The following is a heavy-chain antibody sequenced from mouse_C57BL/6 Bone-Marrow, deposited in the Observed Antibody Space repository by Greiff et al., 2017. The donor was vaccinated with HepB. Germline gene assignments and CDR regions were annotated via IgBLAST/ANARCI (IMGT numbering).Heavy chain of an antibody. V-gene: IGHV1-55*01. D-gene: IGHD1-1*01. CDR1: GYTFTSYW. CDR2: IYPGSGST. CDR3: ARNYGLYWYFDV. J-gene: IGHJ1*03. Sequence: VQLQQSGAELVKPGASVKMSCKASGYTFTSYWITWVKQRPGQGLEWIGDIYPGSGSTNYNEKFKSKATLTVDTSSSTAYMQLSSLTSEDSAVYYCARNYGLYWYFDVWGTGTTVTVSS.